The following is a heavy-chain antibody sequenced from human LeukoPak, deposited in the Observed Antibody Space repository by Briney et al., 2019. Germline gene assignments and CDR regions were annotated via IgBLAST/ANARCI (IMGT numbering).Heavy chain of an antibody. D-gene: IGHD1-26*01. Sequence: GGSVRLSCAASGFTFNTYWMAWVRQAPGKGLEWVINIKGDESAKHQADSVKGRFTIFRDNAQKSVYLQMSSLRVEDTGVYYCARDVGGSLDNWGQGTLVTVSS. CDR3: ARDVGGSLDN. V-gene: IGHV3-7*01. CDR2: IKGDESAK. CDR1: GFTFNTYW. J-gene: IGHJ4*02.